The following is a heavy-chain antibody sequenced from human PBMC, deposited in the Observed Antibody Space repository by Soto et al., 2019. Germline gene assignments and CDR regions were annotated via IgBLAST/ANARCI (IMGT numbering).Heavy chain of an antibody. V-gene: IGHV3-33*01. Sequence: QVQLVESGGGVVQPGRSLRLSCAASGFTFSSYGMHWVRQAPGKGLEWVAVIWYDGSNKYYADSVKGRFTISRDNSKNTLYLQMNSLRAEDTAVYYCARDRWFGELLDAFDIWGQGTMVTVSS. D-gene: IGHD3-10*01. J-gene: IGHJ3*02. CDR3: ARDRWFGELLDAFDI. CDR2: IWYDGSNK. CDR1: GFTFSSYG.